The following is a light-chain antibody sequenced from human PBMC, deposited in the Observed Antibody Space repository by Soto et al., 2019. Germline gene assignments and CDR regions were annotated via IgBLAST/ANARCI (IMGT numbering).Light chain of an antibody. CDR1: QSLSID. CDR3: QQYNKWPLT. Sequence: EIVMTQSPDTLSVSPGERATVSCRASQSLSIDLAWYQQTPGQAPRLLIYGASTRATGVPPTFSGSASGTEFTLTISSLQSEDFTVYYCQQYNKWPLTSGQGTKVDIK. CDR2: GAS. J-gene: IGKJ1*01. V-gene: IGKV3-15*01.